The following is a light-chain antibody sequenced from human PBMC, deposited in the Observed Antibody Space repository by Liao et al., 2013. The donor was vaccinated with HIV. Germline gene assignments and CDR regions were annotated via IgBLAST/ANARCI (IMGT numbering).Light chain of an antibody. Sequence: SYELTQPPSVSVAPGKTATMTCGGNKIGGKSVHWYQQQPGQAPVLVISYDSERPSGISERFSGSNSGNTATLTISRVEAGDEADYYCQVWDSSSDHPVFGGGTKLTVL. CDR2: YDS. CDR1: KIGGKS. V-gene: IGLV3-21*04. CDR3: QVWDSSSDHPV. J-gene: IGLJ2*01.